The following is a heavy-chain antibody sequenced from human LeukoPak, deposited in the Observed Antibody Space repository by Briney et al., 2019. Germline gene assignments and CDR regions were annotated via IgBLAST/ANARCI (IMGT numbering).Heavy chain of an antibody. Sequence: GESLKISCKGSGYSFTTYWIGWVRQMPGKGLEWMGIIYPGDSDTRYSPSFQGQVTISVDKSITTAYLQWSSLKASDTAMYYCARRYYYGSGTYYFDYWGQGTLVTVS. V-gene: IGHV5-51*01. J-gene: IGHJ4*02. CDR2: IYPGDSDT. D-gene: IGHD3-10*01. CDR1: GYSFTTYW. CDR3: ARRYYYGSGTYYFDY.